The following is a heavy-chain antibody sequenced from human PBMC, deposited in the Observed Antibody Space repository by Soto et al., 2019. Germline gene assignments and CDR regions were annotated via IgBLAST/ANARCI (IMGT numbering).Heavy chain of an antibody. Sequence: ASVKVSCKASGYTFTSYGISWVRQAPGQGLEWMGWIIPIFGTANYAQKFQGRVTITADKSTSTAYMELSSLRSEDTAVYYCAREQGYSYGTDYWGQGTLVTVSS. CDR2: IIPIFGTA. CDR3: AREQGYSYGTDY. J-gene: IGHJ4*02. CDR1: GYTFTSYG. D-gene: IGHD5-18*01. V-gene: IGHV1-69*06.